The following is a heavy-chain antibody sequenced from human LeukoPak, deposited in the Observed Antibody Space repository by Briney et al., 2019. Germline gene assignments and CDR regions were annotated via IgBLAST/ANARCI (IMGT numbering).Heavy chain of an antibody. V-gene: IGHV3-23*01. CDR1: GFTFSSYA. D-gene: IGHD5-12*01. J-gene: IGHJ3*02. CDR2: ISGSGGST. CDR3: AKDLLEFYSGYDQGAFDI. Sequence: GGSLRLSCAASGFTFSSYAMSWVRQAPGKGLKWVSGISGSGGSTYYADSVKGRFTISRDNSKNTLYLQMNSLRAEDTAVYYCAKDLLEFYSGYDQGAFDIWGRGTMVTVSS.